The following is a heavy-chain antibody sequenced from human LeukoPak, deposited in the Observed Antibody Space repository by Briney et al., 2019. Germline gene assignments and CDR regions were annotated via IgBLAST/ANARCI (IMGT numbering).Heavy chain of an antibody. V-gene: IGHV1-69*05. J-gene: IGHJ4*02. D-gene: IGHD6-13*01. Sequence: SVKVSCKASGGTFSSYAISWVRQAPGQGLEWMGGIIPIFGTANYAQKFQGRVTTTTDESTSTAYMELSRLRSDDTAVYYCARIESSLTIDYWGQGTLVTVSS. CDR3: ARIESSLTIDY. CDR1: GGTFSSYA. CDR2: IIPIFGTA.